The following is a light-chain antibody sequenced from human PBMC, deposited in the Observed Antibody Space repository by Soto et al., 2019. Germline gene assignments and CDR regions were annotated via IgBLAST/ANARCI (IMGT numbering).Light chain of an antibody. V-gene: IGKV3-11*01. CDR3: QQVNNYPLT. CDR1: QHVSTY. Sequence: EILLTQSPATLSLSPGEGATLSCRASQHVSTYVAWYQQKPGHAPRLLIFDASNRATGVPARFSGSGSGTDFTLTISNLEPGDSGIYYCQQVNNYPLTFGGGTKVEIK. CDR2: DAS. J-gene: IGKJ4*01.